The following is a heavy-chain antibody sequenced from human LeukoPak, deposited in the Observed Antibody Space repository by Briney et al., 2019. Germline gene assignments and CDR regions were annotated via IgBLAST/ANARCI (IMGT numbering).Heavy chain of an antibody. J-gene: IGHJ4*02. CDR2: IIPIFGTA. CDR1: GGTFSSYA. V-gene: IGHV1-69*05. D-gene: IGHD1-26*01. Sequence: WASVKVSCKASGGTFSSYAISWVRQAPGQGLEWMGGIIPIFGTANYAQKFQGRVTITTDESTSTAYMELSSLRSEDTAVYYCARDRHTYRYSGSYRPFDYWGQGTLVTVSS. CDR3: ARDRHTYRYSGSYRPFDY.